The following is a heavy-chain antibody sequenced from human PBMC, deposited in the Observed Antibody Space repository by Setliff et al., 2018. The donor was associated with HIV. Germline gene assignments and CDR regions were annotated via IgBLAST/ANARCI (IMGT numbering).Heavy chain of an antibody. Sequence: GGSLRLSCAASGFTFSSYAMHWVRQAPGKGLEWVAVISYDGSNKYYADSVKGRFTISRDNSKNTLYLQMNILRAEDTAVYYCAKVPRGMVLDAFDIWGQGTLVTVSS. CDR2: ISYDGSNK. CDR3: AKVPRGMVLDAFDI. J-gene: IGHJ3*02. V-gene: IGHV3-30*07. D-gene: IGHD2-8*01. CDR1: GFTFSSYA.